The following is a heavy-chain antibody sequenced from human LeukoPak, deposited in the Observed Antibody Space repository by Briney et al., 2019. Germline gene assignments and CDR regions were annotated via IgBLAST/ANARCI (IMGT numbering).Heavy chain of an antibody. CDR2: ISSSSSTI. CDR1: GFTFSSYS. CDR3: ARLGYCSGGSCYAGDY. V-gene: IGHV3-48*04. D-gene: IGHD2-15*01. J-gene: IGHJ4*02. Sequence: GGSLRPSCAASGFTFSSYSMNWVRQAPGKGLEWVSYISSSSSTIYYADSVKGRFTISRDNAKNSLYLQMNSLRAEDTAVYYCARLGYCSGGSCYAGDYWGQGTLVTVSS.